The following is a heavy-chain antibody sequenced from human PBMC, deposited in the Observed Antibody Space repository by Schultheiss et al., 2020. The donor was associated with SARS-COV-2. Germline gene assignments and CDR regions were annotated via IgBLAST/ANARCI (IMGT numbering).Heavy chain of an antibody. Sequence: GGSLRLSCAASGFTFDDYAMHWVRQAPGKGLEWVSGISWNSGSIGYVDSVKGRFTISRDNSKNTLYLQMNSLRAEDTAVYYCAKRVGRLTVTGGMDLWGQGTTVTVSS. CDR1: GFTFDDYA. J-gene: IGHJ6*02. V-gene: IGHV3-9*01. CDR3: AKRVGRLTVTGGMDL. D-gene: IGHD4-17*01. CDR2: ISWNSGSI.